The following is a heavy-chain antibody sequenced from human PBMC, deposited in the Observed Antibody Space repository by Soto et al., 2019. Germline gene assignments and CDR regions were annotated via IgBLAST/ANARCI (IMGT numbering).Heavy chain of an antibody. J-gene: IGHJ5*02. CDR1: GGSISSGGYY. V-gene: IGHV4-31*03. CDR3: ARGREEEQWRGNCFDH. CDR2: IYYSGRT. Sequence: QVQLQESGPGLVKPSQTLSLTCTVSGGSISSGGYYWSWLRQHPGKGLEWIVYIYYSGRTYYNPSLKRRVTISVDTSKNQFSLQLSSVTAADTAVYYCARGREEEQWRGNCFDHWGQGTLVTVSS. D-gene: IGHD6-19*01.